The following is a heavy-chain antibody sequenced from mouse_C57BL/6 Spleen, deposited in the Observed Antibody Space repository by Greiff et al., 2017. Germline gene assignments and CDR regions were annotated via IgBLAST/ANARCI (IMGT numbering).Heavy chain of an antibody. Sequence: VQLQQSGAELARPGASVKLSCKASGYTFTSYGISWVKQRTGRGLEWIGEIYPRSGSTYYNEKFKGKATLTADKSSSTAYMELRSLTSEDSAVYFCARKEDFCYDYWGQGTTLTVSS. CDR1: GYTFTSYG. CDR2: IYPRSGST. J-gene: IGHJ2*01. D-gene: IGHD6-1*01. CDR3: ARKEDFCYDY. V-gene: IGHV1-81*01.